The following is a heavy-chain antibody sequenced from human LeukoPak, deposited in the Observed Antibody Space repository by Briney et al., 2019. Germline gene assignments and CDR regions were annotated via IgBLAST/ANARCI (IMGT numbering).Heavy chain of an antibody. CDR2: IYYSGST. Sequence: SETLSLTCTVSGGSISSSSSYWGWIRQPPGKGLEWIGSIYYSGSTYYNPSLKSRVTISVDTSKNQFSLKLSSVTAADTPVYYCALGITMVRGDYGMDVWGQGTTVTVSS. CDR1: GGSISSSSSY. V-gene: IGHV4-39*01. CDR3: ALGITMVRGDYGMDV. J-gene: IGHJ6*02. D-gene: IGHD3-10*01.